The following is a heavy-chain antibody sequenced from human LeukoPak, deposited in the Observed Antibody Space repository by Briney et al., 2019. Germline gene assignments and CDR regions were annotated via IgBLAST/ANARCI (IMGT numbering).Heavy chain of an antibody. D-gene: IGHD3-9*01. Sequence: ASVKVSCKASGYTFTGYYMHWVRQAPGQGLEWMGIINPSGGSTSYAQKSQGRVTMTRDTSTSTVYMELSSLRSEDTAVYYCARERAERYFDWLLRGDWFDPWGQGTLVTVSS. J-gene: IGHJ5*02. V-gene: IGHV1-46*01. CDR2: INPSGGST. CDR1: GYTFTGYY. CDR3: ARERAERYFDWLLRGDWFDP.